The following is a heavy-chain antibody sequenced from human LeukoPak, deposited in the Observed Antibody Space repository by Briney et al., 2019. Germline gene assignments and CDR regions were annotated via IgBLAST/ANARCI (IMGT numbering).Heavy chain of an antibody. CDR3: ARDRVRGRETLPYYYYYMDV. CDR1: GYTFTSYY. V-gene: IGHV1-46*01. CDR2: INPSGGST. D-gene: IGHD3-16*01. Sequence: ASVKVSCKASGYTFTSYYMHWVRQSPGQGLEWMGIINPSGGSTSYAQKFQGRVTMTRDMYTSTVYMELCRLRSEDTAVYYCARDRVRGRETLPYYYYYMDVWGKGTTVTISS. J-gene: IGHJ6*03.